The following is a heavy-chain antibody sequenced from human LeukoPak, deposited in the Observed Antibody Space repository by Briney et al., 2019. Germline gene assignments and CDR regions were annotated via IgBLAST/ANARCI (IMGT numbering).Heavy chain of an antibody. CDR1: GFTFSSYE. CDR2: IQYDGNDK. D-gene: IGHD3-9*01. J-gene: IGHJ4*02. V-gene: IGHV3-30*02. Sequence: QPGGSLRLSCAASGFTFSSYEMNWVRQAPGKGLEWVASIQYDGNDKKFADSLKGRFTVSRDNSKNTLYLQMNSLRAEDTAVYYCAKFFDPATYYDILTGYSHFDYWGQGTLVTVSS. CDR3: AKFFDPATYYDILTGYSHFDY.